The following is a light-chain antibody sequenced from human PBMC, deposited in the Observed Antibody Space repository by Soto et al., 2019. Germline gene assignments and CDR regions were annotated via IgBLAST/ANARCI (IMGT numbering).Light chain of an antibody. CDR1: SSNIGAHYD. J-gene: IGLJ3*02. CDR2: DNT. CDR3: QSYDISLSGVV. V-gene: IGLV1-40*01. Sequence: QSVLTQPPSVSGAPGQRVTISCTGSSSNIGAHYDVHWYQQLPGTAPRLLIFDNTNRPSGVPDRFSASKSDTSASLAISGLQAEDEADYYCQSYDISLSGVVFGGGTKVTVL.